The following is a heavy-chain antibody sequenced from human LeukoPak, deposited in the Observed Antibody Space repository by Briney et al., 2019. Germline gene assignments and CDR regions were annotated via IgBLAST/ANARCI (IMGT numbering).Heavy chain of an antibody. Sequence: ASVKVSCKASGYTFTGYYMHWVRQAPGQGLEWMGWTNPNSGGTNYAQKFQGRVTMTRDTSISTAYMELSRLRSDDTAVYYCARRHRLLPSPGFDPWGQGTLVTVSS. J-gene: IGHJ5*02. CDR1: GYTFTGYY. CDR3: ARRHRLLPSPGFDP. V-gene: IGHV1-2*02. D-gene: IGHD2-15*01. CDR2: TNPNSGGT.